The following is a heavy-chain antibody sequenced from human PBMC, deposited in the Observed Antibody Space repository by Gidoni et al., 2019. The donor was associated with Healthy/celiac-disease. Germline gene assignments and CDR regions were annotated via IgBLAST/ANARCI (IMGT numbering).Heavy chain of an antibody. CDR1: GGSCSGYY. CDR2: INHSGST. J-gene: IGHJ2*01. Sequence: QVQLQQWGAGLLKPSETLSLTCAVYGGSCSGYYWSWIRQPPGKGLEWIGEINHSGSTNYNPSLKSRVTISVDTSKNQFSLKLSSVTAADTAVYYCARGIMVGYSYGYRREQRYWYFDLWGRGTLVTVSS. CDR3: ARGIMVGYSYGYRREQRYWYFDL. V-gene: IGHV4-34*01. D-gene: IGHD5-18*01.